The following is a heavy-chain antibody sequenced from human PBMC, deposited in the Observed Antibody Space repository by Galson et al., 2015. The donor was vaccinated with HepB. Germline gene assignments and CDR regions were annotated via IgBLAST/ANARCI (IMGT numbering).Heavy chain of an antibody. Sequence: SVKVSCKASGGTFSSYAISWVRQAPGQGLEWMGRIIPILGVANYAQNFQDRVTITADKSSTTAFMDLSTLTSEDTAMYYCARYNRNYDYDSGRNALDIWGQGTMVTVSS. D-gene: IGHD3-22*01. V-gene: IGHV1-69*04. CDR2: IIPILGVA. J-gene: IGHJ3*02. CDR1: GGTFSSYA. CDR3: ARYNRNYDYDSGRNALDI.